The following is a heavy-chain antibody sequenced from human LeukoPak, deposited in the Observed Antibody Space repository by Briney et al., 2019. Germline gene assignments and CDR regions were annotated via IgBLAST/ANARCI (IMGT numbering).Heavy chain of an antibody. J-gene: IGHJ4*02. CDR1: GYTFTAYY. V-gene: IGHV1-2*02. Sequence: ASVKVSCKASGYTFTAYYIHWVRQAPGQGLEWMGWINPNTGGTNYAQKFQGRVTITRDTSINTVYMDLSRLTSDDTALYYCARDHNSENWGSLGGWGQGTLVTVSS. CDR2: INPNTGGT. D-gene: IGHD7-27*01. CDR3: ARDHNSENWGSLGG.